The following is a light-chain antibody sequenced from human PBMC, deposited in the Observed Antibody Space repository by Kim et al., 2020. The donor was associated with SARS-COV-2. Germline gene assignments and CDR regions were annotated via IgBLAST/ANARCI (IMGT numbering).Light chain of an antibody. CDR1: SLIRYY. Sequence: SSELTQDPAVSVALGQTVSITCQGDSLIRYYVSWYQRRPGQAPVLVIYVKNNRPPGIPDRFSGSSSGNTASLTITGAQAEDEADYYCESRDSSGKVVFGGGTKLTVL. CDR3: ESRDSSGKVV. V-gene: IGLV3-19*01. J-gene: IGLJ2*01. CDR2: VKN.